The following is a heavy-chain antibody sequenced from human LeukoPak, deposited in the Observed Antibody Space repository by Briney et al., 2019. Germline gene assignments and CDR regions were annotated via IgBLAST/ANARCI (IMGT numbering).Heavy chain of an antibody. Sequence: GGSLRLSCAASGFTFSDFYMTWIRQAPGKGLEWISHISNSGSTIHHADSLKGRFTISRDNAKNSLYLQINSLRAEDTAVYYCARSADSSGYFREIPLYYFDYWGQGTLVTVSS. J-gene: IGHJ4*02. CDR3: ARSADSSGYFREIPLYYFDY. D-gene: IGHD3-22*01. CDR2: ISNSGSTI. V-gene: IGHV3-11*01. CDR1: GFTFSDFY.